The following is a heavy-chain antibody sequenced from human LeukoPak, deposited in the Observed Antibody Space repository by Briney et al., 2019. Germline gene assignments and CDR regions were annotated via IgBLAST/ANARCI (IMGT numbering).Heavy chain of an antibody. CDR1: GFTFSSYW. J-gene: IGHJ4*02. CDR2: IHSDGSST. D-gene: IGHD3-22*01. CDR3: ARSGWPYYFDY. V-gene: IGHV3-74*01. Sequence: GGSLRLSCAASGFTFSSYWMHWVRQAPGKGLVWVSRIHSDGSSTSCADSVRGRFTISRDDAKSTLYLQMNSLRAEDTAVYYCARSGWPYYFDYWGQGTLVTVSS.